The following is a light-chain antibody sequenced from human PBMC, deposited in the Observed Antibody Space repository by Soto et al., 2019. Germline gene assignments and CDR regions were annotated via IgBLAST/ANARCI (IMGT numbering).Light chain of an antibody. CDR1: NIGSKS. J-gene: IGLJ2*01. CDR2: DDS. CDR3: QVWDSSSDHPGEVV. V-gene: IGLV3-21*02. Sequence: SYELTQPPSVSVAPGQTARITCGGNNIGSKSVHWYQQKPGQAPVLVVYDDSDRPSRSPERFSGSNSGNTATLTISRVEAGDEADYYCQVWDSSSDHPGEVVFGGGTQLTVL.